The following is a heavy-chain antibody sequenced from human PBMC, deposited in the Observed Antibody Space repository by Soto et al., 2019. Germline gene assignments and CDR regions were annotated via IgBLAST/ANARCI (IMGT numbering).Heavy chain of an antibody. D-gene: IGHD3-16*01. Sequence: GGSLRLSCAASGFTFSSYAMHWVRQAPGKGLEWVAVISYDGSNKYYADSVKGRFTISRDNSKNTLYLQMNSLRAEDTAVYYCAGGEVKVDYYYYGMDVWGQGTTVTVSS. J-gene: IGHJ6*02. CDR3: AGGEVKVDYYYYGMDV. CDR2: ISYDGSNK. V-gene: IGHV3-30-3*01. CDR1: GFTFSSYA.